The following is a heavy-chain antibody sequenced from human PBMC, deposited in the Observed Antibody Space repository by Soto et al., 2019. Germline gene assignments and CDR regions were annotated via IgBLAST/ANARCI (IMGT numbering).Heavy chain of an antibody. V-gene: IGHV1-18*01. Sequence: ASVKVSCKASGYTFTSYGISWVRQAPGQGLEWMGWISAYNGNTNYAQKLQGRVTMTTDTSTSTAYMELRSLRSDDTAVYYCARDLDCSGGSCYDPSPFDYSGQGTLVTVSS. CDR2: ISAYNGNT. CDR1: GYTFTSYG. J-gene: IGHJ4*02. CDR3: ARDLDCSGGSCYDPSPFDY. D-gene: IGHD2-15*01.